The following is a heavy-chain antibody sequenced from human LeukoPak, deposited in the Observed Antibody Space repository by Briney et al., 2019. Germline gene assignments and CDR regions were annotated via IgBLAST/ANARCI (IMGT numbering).Heavy chain of an antibody. CDR1: GFTFDDYG. CDR2: INWNGGST. D-gene: IGHD6-6*01. Sequence: GGSLRLSCAASGFTFDDYGMSWVRQAPGKGLEWVSGINWNGGSTGYADSVKGRFTVSRDNAKNSLYLQMNSLRAEDTALYYCARFRGGSSSVYYYYMDVWGKGTTVIVSS. J-gene: IGHJ6*03. V-gene: IGHV3-20*04. CDR3: ARFRGGSSSVYYYYMDV.